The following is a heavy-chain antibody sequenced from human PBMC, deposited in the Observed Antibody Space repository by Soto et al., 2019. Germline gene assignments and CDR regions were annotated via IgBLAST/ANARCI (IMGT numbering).Heavy chain of an antibody. D-gene: IGHD3-3*01. J-gene: IGHJ4*02. CDR1: GFTLSTYD. CDR2: LSYAGDT. CDR3: ARVVVLEWLPHYFDY. V-gene: IGHV3-13*01. Sequence: GGSLRLSCAASGFTLSTYDMHWVRQATGKGLEWVAALSYAGDTYYPGSVKGRFTISRDNAKNSLYLQMNSLRAEDTAVYYCARVVVLEWLPHYFDYWGQGTLVTVSS.